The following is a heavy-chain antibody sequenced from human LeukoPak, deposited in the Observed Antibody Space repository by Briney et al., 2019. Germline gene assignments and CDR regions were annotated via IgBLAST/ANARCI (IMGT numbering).Heavy chain of an antibody. J-gene: IGHJ4*02. CDR1: GYSFTSYW. Sequence: GESLKISCKGSGYSFTSYWIGWVRQLSGKGLEWMGIIYPGDSDTRYSPSFQGQVTISADKSISTAYLQWSSLKASDTAMYYCARAFYCGGDCGGFDYWGQGTLVTVSS. CDR2: IYPGDSDT. V-gene: IGHV5-51*01. CDR3: ARAFYCGGDCGGFDY. D-gene: IGHD2-21*02.